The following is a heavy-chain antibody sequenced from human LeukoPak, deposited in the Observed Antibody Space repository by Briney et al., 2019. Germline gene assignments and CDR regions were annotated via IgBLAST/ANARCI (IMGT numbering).Heavy chain of an antibody. Sequence: NPGGSLRLPCAASGFTFSSYSMNWVRQAPGKGLEWVSSISSSSSYIYYADSVKGRFTISRDNAKNSLYLQMNSLRAEDTAVYYCARGVDTAMDTYYYYYMDVWGKGTTVSLSS. CDR3: ARGVDTAMDTYYYYYMDV. D-gene: IGHD5-18*01. J-gene: IGHJ6*03. CDR2: ISSSSSYI. CDR1: GFTFSSYS. V-gene: IGHV3-21*01.